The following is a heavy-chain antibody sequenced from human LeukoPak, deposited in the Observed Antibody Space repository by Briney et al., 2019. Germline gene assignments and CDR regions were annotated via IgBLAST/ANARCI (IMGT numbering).Heavy chain of an antibody. J-gene: IGHJ4*02. Sequence: GGSLRLSRAASGFTFSSYWIHWVRQPPGKGLVWVSRIKSDGSSTTYADSVRGRFTISRDNAKNTLYLQMNSLRAEDTAVYYCARDLLEMSTITLGYWGQGTLVTVSS. CDR3: ARDLLEMSTITLGY. V-gene: IGHV3-74*01. CDR1: GFTFSSYW. CDR2: IKSDGSST. D-gene: IGHD5-24*01.